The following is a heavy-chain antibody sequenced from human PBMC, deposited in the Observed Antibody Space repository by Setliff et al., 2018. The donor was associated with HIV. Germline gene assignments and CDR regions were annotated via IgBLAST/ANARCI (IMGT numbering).Heavy chain of an antibody. CDR3: AKGASLVPRRPHFCYFDY. CDR2: IHQSGTA. J-gene: IGHJ4*02. CDR1: GVSVNNDDDY. Sequence: SETLSLTCAVSGVSVNNDDDYWGWIRQPPGKGLEWIAIIHQSGTAHKRPSLKSRVTISKNTLYLQMNRLRADDTAIYYCAKGASLVPRRPHFCYFDYWGQGALVTVSS. V-gene: IGHV4-39*02. D-gene: IGHD3-16*02.